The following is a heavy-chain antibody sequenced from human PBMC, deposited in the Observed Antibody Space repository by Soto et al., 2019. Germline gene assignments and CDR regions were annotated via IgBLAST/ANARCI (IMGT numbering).Heavy chain of an antibody. J-gene: IGHJ6*02. D-gene: IGHD2-21*02. V-gene: IGHV4-59*01. CDR2: MYNTGST. Sequence: SETLSLTCTVSGGSISSYYWSWIRQPPGKGMEWIGYMYNTGSTIYNPSLKSRVTISVDTSKNQFSLKLNSVTAADTAVYYCARDLWGYCGADCYPLDVWGQGTTVTVS. CDR3: ARDLWGYCGADCYPLDV. CDR1: GGSISSYY.